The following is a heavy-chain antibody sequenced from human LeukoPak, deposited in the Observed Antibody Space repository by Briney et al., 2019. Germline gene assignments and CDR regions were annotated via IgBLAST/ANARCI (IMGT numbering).Heavy chain of an antibody. V-gene: IGHV3-9*01. CDR1: GFTFDDYA. Sequence: PGRSLRLSCAASGFTFDDYAMHWVRQAPGKGLEWVSGISWNSGSIGYADSVKGRFTISRDNSKNTLYLQMNSLRDEDTAVYYCAKSVVPGTYYYYYYMDVWGKGTTVTISS. CDR3: AKSVVPGTYYYYYYMDV. D-gene: IGHD1-26*01. J-gene: IGHJ6*03. CDR2: ISWNSGSI.